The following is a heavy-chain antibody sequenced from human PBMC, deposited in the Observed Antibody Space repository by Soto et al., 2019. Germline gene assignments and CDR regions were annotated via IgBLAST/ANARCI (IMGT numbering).Heavy chain of an antibody. CDR3: ARATTVTTFYYYYYYGMDV. V-gene: IGHV4-30-4*01. Sequence: SETLSLTCTVSGGSISSGDYYWSWIRQPPGKGLEWIGYIYYSGSTYYNPSLKSRVTISVDTSKNQFSLKLSSVTAADTAVYYCARATTVTTFYYYYYYGMDVWGQGTAVTVSS. CDR2: IYYSGST. D-gene: IGHD4-17*01. J-gene: IGHJ6*02. CDR1: GGSISSGDYY.